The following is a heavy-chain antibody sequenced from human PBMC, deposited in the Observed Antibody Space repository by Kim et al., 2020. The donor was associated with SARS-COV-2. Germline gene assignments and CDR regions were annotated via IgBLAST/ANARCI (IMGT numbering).Heavy chain of an antibody. CDR3: ARQPGIAAAGRDY. Sequence: SETLSLTCTVSGGSISSSSYYWGWIRQPPGKGLEWIGSIYYSGSTYYNPSLKSRVTISVDTSKNQFSLKLSSVTAADTAVYYCARQPGIAAAGRDYWGQGTLVTVSS. D-gene: IGHD6-13*01. J-gene: IGHJ4*02. CDR1: GGSISSSSYY. V-gene: IGHV4-39*01. CDR2: IYYSGST.